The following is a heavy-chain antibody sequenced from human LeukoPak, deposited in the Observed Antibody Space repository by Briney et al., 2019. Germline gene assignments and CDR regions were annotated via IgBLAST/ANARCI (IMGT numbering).Heavy chain of an antibody. CDR1: GGSISNYY. CDR3: ARLLAVAGTLFDY. CDR2: IYSSGNT. J-gene: IGHJ4*02. Sequence: AGTLSLTCTVSGGSISNYYWSWIRQSAGKGLEWIGRIYSSGNTNYKPSLERRVTMSVDTSKNQFSLKLSSVTAADTAVYYCARLLAVAGTLFDYWDQGTLVTVSS. V-gene: IGHV4-4*07. D-gene: IGHD6-19*01.